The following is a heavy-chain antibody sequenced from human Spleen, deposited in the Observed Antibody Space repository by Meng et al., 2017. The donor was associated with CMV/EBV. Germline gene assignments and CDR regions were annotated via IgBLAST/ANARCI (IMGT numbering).Heavy chain of an antibody. CDR1: GGSISSSSYY. Sequence: SETLSLTCTVSGGSISSSSYYWGWIRQPPGKGLEWIGSIYYSGSTYYNPSLKSRVTISVDTSKNQFSLKLSSVTAADTAVYYCARDSSLYYYGMDVWGQGTTVTVSS. D-gene: IGHD6-13*01. J-gene: IGHJ6*02. V-gene: IGHV4-39*07. CDR2: IYYSGST. CDR3: ARDSSLYYYGMDV.